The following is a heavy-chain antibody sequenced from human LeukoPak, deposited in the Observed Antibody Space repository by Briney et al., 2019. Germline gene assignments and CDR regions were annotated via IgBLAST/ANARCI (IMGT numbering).Heavy chain of an antibody. V-gene: IGHV4-34*01. CDR2: INHSGST. CDR3: ARGRVLDY. J-gene: IGHJ4*02. D-gene: IGHD1-1*01. Sequence: SETLSLTCAVYGGSFSGYYWSWIRQPPGKGLEWIGEINHSGSTNHNPSLKSRVTISVDTSKNQFSLKLSSVTAADTAVYYCARGRVLDYWGQGTLVTVSS. CDR1: GGSFSGYY.